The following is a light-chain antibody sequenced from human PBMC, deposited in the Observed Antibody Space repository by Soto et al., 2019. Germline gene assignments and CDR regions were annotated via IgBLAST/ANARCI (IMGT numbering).Light chain of an antibody. J-gene: IGKJ1*01. CDR2: GAS. Sequence: EIVLTQSPGTLSLSPGERSTLACSASQGVSSTYLIRYQQKPGQAPRLLIYGASSRATGVPDRFSGGGSGTDFTLTISRLEPEDFAVYYCQHFVNSLTWTFGQGTKVDIK. CDR3: QHFVNSLTWT. V-gene: IGKV3-20*01. CDR1: QGVSSTY.